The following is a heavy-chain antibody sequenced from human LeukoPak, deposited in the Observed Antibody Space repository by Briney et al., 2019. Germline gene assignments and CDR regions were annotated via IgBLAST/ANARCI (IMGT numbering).Heavy chain of an antibody. D-gene: IGHD2-2*01. J-gene: IGHJ6*03. CDR2: ISSSSSYI. V-gene: IGHV3-21*01. CDR3: ARSGGSTVLYYMDV. Sequence: PGGSLRLSCAASGFTFSSYSMNWVRQAPGKGLEWVSSISSSSSYIYYADSVKGRFTISRDNAKNSLYLQMNSLRAEDTAVYYCARSGGSTVLYYMDVWGKGTTLTVSS. CDR1: GFTFSSYS.